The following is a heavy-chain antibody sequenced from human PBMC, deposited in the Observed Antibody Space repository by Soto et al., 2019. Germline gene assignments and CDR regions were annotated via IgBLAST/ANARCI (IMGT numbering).Heavy chain of an antibody. Sequence: GESLKISCKGSGYSFTSYWISWVRQMPGKGLEWMGRIDPSDSYTNYSPSFQGHVTISADKSISTAYLQWSSLKASDTAMYYCARHSRIAARPRDYYYYYGMDVWGQGTTVTV. D-gene: IGHD6-6*01. V-gene: IGHV5-10-1*01. J-gene: IGHJ6*02. CDR3: ARHSRIAARPRDYYYYYGMDV. CDR1: GYSFTSYW. CDR2: IDPSDSYT.